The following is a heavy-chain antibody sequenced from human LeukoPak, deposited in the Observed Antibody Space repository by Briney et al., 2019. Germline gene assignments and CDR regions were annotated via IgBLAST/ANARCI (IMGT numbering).Heavy chain of an antibody. V-gene: IGHV3-23*01. CDR2: FSGSGGST. J-gene: IGHJ4*02. D-gene: IGHD1-26*01. Sequence: GGSLRLSCAASGFTFSSYAMSWVRQAPGQGLEWVSSFSGSGGSTYYADSVKGRFTISRDNSKNTLYLQMNSLRAEDTAVYYCAKVIVGATGLFQGKLSGSYYFDYWGQGTLVTVSS. CDR3: AKVIVGATGLFQGKLSGSYYFDY. CDR1: GFTFSSYA.